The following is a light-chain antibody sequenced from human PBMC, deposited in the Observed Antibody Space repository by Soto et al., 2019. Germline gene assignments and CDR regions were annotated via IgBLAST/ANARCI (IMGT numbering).Light chain of an antibody. CDR2: LNT. Sequence: QSVLTQPPSASGTPGQRVTISCSGSSSNIGSNYVYWYQQLPGTAPKLLIYLNTQRPSGVPDRFSGSKSGTSASLAISGLRSEDEADYYCAAWDDSLSGYVFGTGTELTVL. J-gene: IGLJ1*01. CDR1: SSNIGSNY. V-gene: IGLV1-47*01. CDR3: AAWDDSLSGYV.